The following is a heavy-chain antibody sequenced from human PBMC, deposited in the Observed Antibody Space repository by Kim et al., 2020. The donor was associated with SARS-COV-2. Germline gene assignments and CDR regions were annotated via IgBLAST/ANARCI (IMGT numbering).Heavy chain of an antibody. D-gene: IGHD6-13*01. Sequence: ADPVKGRFTISRENSKNTLYLQMNSLRAEDPAVYYCARGLAAAGFDAFDIWGQGTMVTVSS. V-gene: IGHV3-30*01. J-gene: IGHJ3*02. CDR3: ARGLAAAGFDAFDI.